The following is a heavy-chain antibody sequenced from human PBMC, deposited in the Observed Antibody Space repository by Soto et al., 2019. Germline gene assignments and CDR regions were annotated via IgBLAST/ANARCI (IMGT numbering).Heavy chain of an antibody. CDR3: ARSQGGSSSLDIYYYYYYGMDV. CDR1: GGTFSTYA. CDR2: VILIFGTP. V-gene: IGHV1-69*01. D-gene: IGHD2-15*01. J-gene: IGHJ6*02. Sequence: QVQLVQSGAEVKKPGSSVKVSCKAPGGTFSTYAISWVRQAPGQGLEWMGGVILIFGTPKYAQKFQGRVTITADESTSTGYMELRSLRAEDTAVYYCARSQGGSSSLDIYYYYYYGMDVWGQGTTVTVSS.